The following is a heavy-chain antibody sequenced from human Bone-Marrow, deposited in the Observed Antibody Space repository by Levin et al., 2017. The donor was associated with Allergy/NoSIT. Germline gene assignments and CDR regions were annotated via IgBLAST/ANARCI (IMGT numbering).Heavy chain of an antibody. CDR3: AREHYYQMDV. Sequence: GGSLRLSCEASGFSVNSYYMNWVRQAPGRGLEWVSLIRNTGGTEYADSVKGRFTISRDNSKNTVYLQMDTLRVDDTAVYYCAREHYYQMDVWGQGTTVTVSS. CDR1: GFSVNSYY. V-gene: IGHV3-53*01. CDR2: IRNTGGT. J-gene: IGHJ6*02.